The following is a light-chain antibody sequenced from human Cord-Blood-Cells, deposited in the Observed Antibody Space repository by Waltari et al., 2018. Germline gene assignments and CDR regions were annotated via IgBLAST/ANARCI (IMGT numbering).Light chain of an antibody. V-gene: IGKV3-20*01. CDR2: GAS. J-gene: IGKJ1*01. CDR1: QSVSSSY. CDR3: QQYGSSPPT. Sequence: EIVLTQSPGTLSLSPGERATLSCRASQSVSSSYLAWYQQKPGQAPRLLIYGASSMATGIPDRFSGSGSGTDFTLTISRLEPEDFAVYYWQQYGSSPPTFGQGAKVEIK.